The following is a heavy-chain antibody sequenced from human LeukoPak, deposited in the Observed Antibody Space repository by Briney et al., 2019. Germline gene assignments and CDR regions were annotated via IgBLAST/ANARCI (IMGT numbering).Heavy chain of an antibody. D-gene: IGHD3-9*01. V-gene: IGHV4-4*07. CDR2: IYTSGST. J-gene: IGHJ4*02. CDR1: GGSISSYY. Sequence: SETMSLTCTVSGGSISSYYWSWIRQPAGKGLEWIGRIYTSGSTNYNPSLKSRVTMSVDTSKNQFSLKLSSVTAADTAVYYCARESTNILTGYYLYYFDYWGQGTLVTASS. CDR3: ARESTNILTGYYLYYFDY.